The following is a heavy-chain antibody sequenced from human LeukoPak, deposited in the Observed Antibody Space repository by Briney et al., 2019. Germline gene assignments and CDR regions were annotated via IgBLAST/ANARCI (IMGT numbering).Heavy chain of an antibody. J-gene: IGHJ4*02. Sequence: GGSLRLSCAASGFTFSSYAMSWVRQAPGKGLEWVSGISGNGDSTSYADSVKGRFTISRDNSKNTLYLQMHSLRAEDTALYYCAKGWDTGIAIAGALFDSWGQGTLVTVSS. V-gene: IGHV3-23*01. CDR2: ISGNGDST. D-gene: IGHD6-13*01. CDR1: GFTFSSYA. CDR3: AKGWDTGIAIAGALFDS.